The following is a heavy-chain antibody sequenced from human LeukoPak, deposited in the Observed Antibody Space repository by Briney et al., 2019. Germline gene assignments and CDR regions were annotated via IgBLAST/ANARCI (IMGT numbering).Heavy chain of an antibody. D-gene: IGHD4-23*01. V-gene: IGHV1-2*02. CDR1: GYTFTGSY. CDR2: INPNSGGT. J-gene: IGHJ4*02. CDR3: ARDYGGNSVLDY. Sequence: VASVKVSCKGSGYTFTGSYMHWVRQAPGQGLEWMGWINPNSGGTNYAQKFQGRVTMTRDTSIITAYMELSSLRSDDTAVYYCARDYGGNSVLDYWGQGTLATVSS.